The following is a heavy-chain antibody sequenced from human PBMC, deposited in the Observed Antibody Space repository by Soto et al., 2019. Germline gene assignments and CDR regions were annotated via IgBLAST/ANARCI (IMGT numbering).Heavy chain of an antibody. CDR2: IYSIGST. CDR3: ERAKYCSGGSCYVYFDY. CDR1: GFTVSSNY. V-gene: IGHV3-66*02. J-gene: IGHJ4*02. Sequence: GGSLRLSCAASGFTVSSNYMSWVRQAPGKGLEWVSVIYSIGSTYYADSVKGRITISRVNSKNTLYLQMISLRAEDTAVEYCERAKYCSGGSCYVYFDYWGQGTLVTVSS. D-gene: IGHD2-15*01.